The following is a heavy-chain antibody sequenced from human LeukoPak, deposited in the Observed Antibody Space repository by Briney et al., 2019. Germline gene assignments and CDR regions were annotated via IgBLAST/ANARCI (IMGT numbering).Heavy chain of an antibody. Sequence: GGSLRLSCAAFGFTFKNYGMHWVRQAPGKGLEWVAVIWYDGSNKYYADSVKGRFTISRDNSKNTLYLQMNSLRAEDTAVYYCVRGGCSSTSCYDGWGQGTLVTVSS. CDR3: VRGGCSSTSCYDG. CDR1: GFTFKNYG. V-gene: IGHV3-33*01. D-gene: IGHD2-2*01. J-gene: IGHJ4*02. CDR2: IWYDGSNK.